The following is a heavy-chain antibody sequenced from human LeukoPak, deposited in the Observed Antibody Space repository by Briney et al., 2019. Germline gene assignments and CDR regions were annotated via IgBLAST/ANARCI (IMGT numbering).Heavy chain of an antibody. CDR1: GFTFSSYA. CDR3: AKEGFGEEN. V-gene: IGHV3-23*01. J-gene: IGHJ4*02. D-gene: IGHD3-10*01. CDR2: ITGGGGTT. Sequence: GGSLRLSCAASGFTFSSYAMSWVRQAPGKGLEWVSAITGGGGTTYYSDSVKGRFTISRDNSKSTLWLQMISLRADDTAIYYCAKEGFGEENWGQGTLVTVSS.